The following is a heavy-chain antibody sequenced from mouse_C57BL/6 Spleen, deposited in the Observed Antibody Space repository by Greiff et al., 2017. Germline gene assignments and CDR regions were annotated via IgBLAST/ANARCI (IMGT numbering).Heavy chain of an antibody. CDR2: INPNYGTT. V-gene: IGHV1-39*01. J-gene: IGHJ4*01. Sequence: VHVKQSGPELVKPGASVKISCKASGYSFTDYNMNWVKQSNGKSLEWIGVINPNYGTTSYNQKFKGKATLTVDQSSSTAYMQLNSLTSEDSAVYYCARTAQATYAMDYWGQGTSVTVSS. CDR1: GYSFTDYN. D-gene: IGHD3-2*02. CDR3: ARTAQATYAMDY.